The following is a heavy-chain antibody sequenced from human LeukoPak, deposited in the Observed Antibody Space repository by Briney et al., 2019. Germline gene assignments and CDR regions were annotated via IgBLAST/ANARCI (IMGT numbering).Heavy chain of an antibody. CDR2: IYYSGST. CDR3: AGPFYYYDSSGYPSDY. Sequence: PSETLSLTCTVSGGSISSYYWSWLRQPPGKGLEWIGYIYYSGSTNYNPSLKSRVTISVDTSKNQFSLKLSSVTAADTAVYYCAGPFYYYDSSGYPSDYWGQGTLVTVFS. V-gene: IGHV4-59*01. CDR1: GGSISSYY. D-gene: IGHD3-22*01. J-gene: IGHJ4*02.